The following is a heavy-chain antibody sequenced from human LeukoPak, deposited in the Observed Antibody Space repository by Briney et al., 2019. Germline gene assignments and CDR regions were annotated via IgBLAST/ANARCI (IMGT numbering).Heavy chain of an antibody. CDR3: AKKNRPDYYDSRGPLDY. J-gene: IGHJ4*02. D-gene: IGHD3-22*01. V-gene: IGHV3-23*01. Sequence: PGGSLRLSCAASGFTFSSYAMSWVRQAPGKGLEWVSAISGSGGSTYYADSVKGRFTISRDNSKNTLYLQMNSLRAEDTAVYYCAKKNRPDYYDSRGPLDYWGQGTLVTVSS. CDR2: ISGSGGST. CDR1: GFTFSSYA.